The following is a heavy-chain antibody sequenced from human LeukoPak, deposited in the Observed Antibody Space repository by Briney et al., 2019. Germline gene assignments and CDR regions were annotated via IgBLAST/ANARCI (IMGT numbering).Heavy chain of an antibody. J-gene: IGHJ5*02. CDR1: GGPLRGYH. CDR2: FNHSGST. D-gene: IGHD2-2*01. CDR3: ARGGQRSDNVVVPAAIRLDP. Sequence: SETLSLPCAVYGGPLRGYHWSWIRQPAGKGLEWIGEFNHSGSTNYNPSLKSRVTISVDTSKNQFSLKLSSVTAAETAVYYCARGGQRSDNVVVPAAIRLDPWGQGTLVTVSS. V-gene: IGHV4-34*01.